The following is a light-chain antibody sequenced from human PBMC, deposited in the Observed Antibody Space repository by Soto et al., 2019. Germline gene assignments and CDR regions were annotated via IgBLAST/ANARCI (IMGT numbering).Light chain of an antibody. J-gene: IGKJ4*01. V-gene: IGKV3-15*01. CDR3: QQYNNWPSLT. Sequence: EIVMTQSPATPSVSPGERATLSCRASQSVSSNLAWYQQKPGQAPRLLIYGASTRATGIPARFSGSGSGTEFTLTISSLQSEDFAVYYCQQYNNWPSLTFGGGTRWIS. CDR2: GAS. CDR1: QSVSSN.